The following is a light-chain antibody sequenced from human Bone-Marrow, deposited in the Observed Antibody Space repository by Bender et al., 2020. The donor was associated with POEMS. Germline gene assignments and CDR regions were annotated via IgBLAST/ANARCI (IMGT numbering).Light chain of an antibody. CDR3: SSYTSTSTVI. Sequence: QSALTQPASVSGSPGQSITISCTGTSSDIGAYSYFSWYQQHPGKAPKLMIYEVSNRPSGVSNRFSGSKSGNTASLTISGLQAEDEADYYCSSYTSTSTVIFGGGTALTVL. CDR2: EVS. J-gene: IGLJ2*01. CDR1: SSDIGAYSY. V-gene: IGLV2-14*01.